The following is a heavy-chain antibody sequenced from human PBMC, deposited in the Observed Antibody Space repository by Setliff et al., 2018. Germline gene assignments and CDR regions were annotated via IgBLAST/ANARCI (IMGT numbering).Heavy chain of an antibody. D-gene: IGHD1-26*01. V-gene: IGHV1-69*13. CDR3: ARVLGVGFQYYYLDI. CDR2: IIPIFGTT. Sequence: ASVKVSCKASGGTFQNYGLTWVRQAPGQGLEWMRGIIPIFGTTNYAHSFKGRVTFTADDSTSTAYMDLSRLTSEDTAVYYCARVLGVGFQYYYLDIWGKGTTVTVSS. J-gene: IGHJ6*03. CDR1: GGTFQNYG.